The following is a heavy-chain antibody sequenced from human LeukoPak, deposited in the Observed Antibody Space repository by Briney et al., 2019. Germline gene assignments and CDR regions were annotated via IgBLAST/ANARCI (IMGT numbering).Heavy chain of an antibody. CDR2: ISSSSSYI. D-gene: IGHD3-22*01. Sequence: GGSLRLSCAASGFTFSSYEMNWVRQAPGKGLEWVSYISSSSSYIYYADSVKGRFTISRDNAKNSLYLQMNSLRAEDTAVYYCARELEKFTMIVRPIRYYYYMDVWGKGTTVTVSS. J-gene: IGHJ6*03. CDR3: ARELEKFTMIVRPIRYYYYMDV. CDR1: GFTFSSYE. V-gene: IGHV3-21*05.